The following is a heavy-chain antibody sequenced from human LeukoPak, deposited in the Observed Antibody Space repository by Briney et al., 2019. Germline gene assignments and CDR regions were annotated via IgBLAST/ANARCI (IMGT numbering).Heavy chain of an antibody. CDR3: ASGYTGSYSAY. CDR2: IYGGGST. D-gene: IGHD1-26*01. V-gene: IGHV3-66*01. Sequence: PGGSLRPSCAASGLTVSSSYLSWVRQAPGKGLEWVSVIYGGGSTYHADSVKGRFTISRDNSKNTLYLEMNSLRAEDTAVYCCASGYTGSYSAYWGQGTPVTVSS. J-gene: IGHJ4*02. CDR1: GLTVSSSY.